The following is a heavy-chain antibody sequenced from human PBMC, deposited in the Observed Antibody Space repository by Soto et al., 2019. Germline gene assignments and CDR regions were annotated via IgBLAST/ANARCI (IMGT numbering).Heavy chain of an antibody. V-gene: IGHV1-3*04. CDR1: GYTFTSYG. Sequence: QVDLVQSGAEVKEPGASVRISCEASGYTFTSYGIHWVRQAPGQRLEWMGWINTGSSNTRYSPEFQARVTITRDTSASTAYMELHSLRSAAAAVYYCARAMPTAGYIYFAQWGQGTLVTVSS. J-gene: IGHJ4*02. CDR2: INTGSSNT. CDR3: ARAMPTAGYIYFAQ. D-gene: IGHD3-9*01.